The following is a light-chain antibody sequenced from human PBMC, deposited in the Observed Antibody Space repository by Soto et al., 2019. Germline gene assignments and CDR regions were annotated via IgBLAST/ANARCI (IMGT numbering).Light chain of an antibody. CDR3: QQYESLPIT. CDR2: DAI. V-gene: IGKV1-33*01. CDR1: QDISNY. J-gene: IGKJ5*01. Sequence: DTQMTQSPSSLSSSVGYRVTITCQASQDISNYLNWYQQKPGKAPKLLIYDAINLERGVPSRFSGNESGTDFTFTINSLQPEDIATYYCQQYESLPITFGQGTRLEIK.